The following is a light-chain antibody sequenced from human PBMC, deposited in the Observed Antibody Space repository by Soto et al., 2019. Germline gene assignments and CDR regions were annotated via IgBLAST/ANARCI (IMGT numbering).Light chain of an antibody. V-gene: IGLV2-14*01. CDR1: SSDVGGYNY. CDR2: DVS. CDR3: SSYTGSSTYVV. J-gene: IGLJ2*01. Sequence: QSALTQPASVSGSPGQSITISCTGTSSDVGGYNYVSWYQQHPGKAPKLMIYDVSNRPSGVSNRFSGSKSGNTASLTISGLQAEDEDDYYCSSYTGSSTYVVFGGGTNLTVL.